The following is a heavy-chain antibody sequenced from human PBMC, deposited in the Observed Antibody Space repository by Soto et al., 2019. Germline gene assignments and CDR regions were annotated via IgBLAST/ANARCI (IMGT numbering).Heavy chain of an antibody. CDR1: GGSISSGVYY. CDR3: ARGGGYCSSTLCLPRHGPSWFDP. D-gene: IGHD2-15*01. CDR2: IYHSGTT. J-gene: IGHJ5*02. V-gene: IGHV4-31*03. Sequence: PSETLSLTCTVSGGSISSGVYYWSWFRQPPGKGLEWIGYIYHSGTTHYNPSLKSRVPILIDTSKSQFSLNLTSVTAADTAVYSCARGGGYCSSTLCLPRHGPSWFDPWGQGTLVTVS.